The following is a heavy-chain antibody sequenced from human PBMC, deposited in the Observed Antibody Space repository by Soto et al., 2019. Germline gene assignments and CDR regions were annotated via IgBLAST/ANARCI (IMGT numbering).Heavy chain of an antibody. D-gene: IGHD4-17*01. J-gene: IGHJ3*02. CDR2: ISYDGSNK. CDR3: AKGSDYGDYDAFDI. Sequence: GGSLRLSCAASGFTFSSYGMHWVRQAPGKGLEWVAVISYDGSNKYYADSVKGRFTISRDNSKNTLYLQMNSLRAEDMAVYYCAKGSDYGDYDAFDIWGQGTMVTVSS. V-gene: IGHV3-30*18. CDR1: GFTFSSYG.